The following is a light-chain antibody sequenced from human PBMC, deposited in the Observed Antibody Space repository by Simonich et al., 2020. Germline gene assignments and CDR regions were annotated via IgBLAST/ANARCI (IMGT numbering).Light chain of an antibody. CDR2: EVS. CDR3: MQSIQLPLYT. V-gene: IGKV2D-29*02. Sequence: DIVMTQTPLSLSVTPGQPASISCKSSQSLLHSDGKTYLYWYLQKPGQSPKLLIYEVSNRFSVVPDRFSGSGSGTDFTLKISRVEAEDVGVYYCMQSIQLPLYTFGQGTKLEIK. CDR1: QSLLHSDGKTY. J-gene: IGKJ2*01.